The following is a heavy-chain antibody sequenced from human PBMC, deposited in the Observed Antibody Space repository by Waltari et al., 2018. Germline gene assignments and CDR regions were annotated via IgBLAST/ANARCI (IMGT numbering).Heavy chain of an antibody. D-gene: IGHD3-3*01. CDR1: GFTFSSYS. CDR2: ISSSSSYI. Sequence: EVQLVESGGGLVKPGGSLRLSCAASGFTFSSYSMNWVRQAPGKGLEWVSSISSSSSYIYYADSVKGRFTISRDNAKNSLYLQMNSLRAEDTAVYYCASDYDFWSGSPTGYWGQGTLVTVSS. J-gene: IGHJ4*02. CDR3: ASDYDFWSGSPTGY. V-gene: IGHV3-21*01.